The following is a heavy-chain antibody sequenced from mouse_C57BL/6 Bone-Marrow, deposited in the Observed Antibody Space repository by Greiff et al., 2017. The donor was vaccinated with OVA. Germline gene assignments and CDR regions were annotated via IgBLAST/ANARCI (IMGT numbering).Heavy chain of an antibody. V-gene: IGHV1-64*01. CDR3: ASSLYYYAMDY. CDR2: IHPNSGST. Sequence: VQLQQPGAELVKPGASVKLSCKASGYTFTSYWMHWVKQRPGQGLEWIGMIHPNSGSTNYNEKFKSKATLTVDKSSSTAYMQLSSLTSEDSAVYYCASSLYYYAMDYWGQGTSVTVSS. D-gene: IGHD1-1*02. J-gene: IGHJ4*01. CDR1: GYTFTSYW.